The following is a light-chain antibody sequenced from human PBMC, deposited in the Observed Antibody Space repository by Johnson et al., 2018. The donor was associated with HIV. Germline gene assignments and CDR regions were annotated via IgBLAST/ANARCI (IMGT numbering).Light chain of an antibody. Sequence: SVLTQPPSVSAAPGQKVTISCSGSSSNIGNNDVSWYQHLPGTAPKLLIYESNKRPSGIPDRFSASKSGTSATLGITGLQTEDEADYYCGTWDSSLSGGLYVFGTGTRVTVL. CDR3: GTWDSSLSGGLYV. V-gene: IGLV1-51*02. J-gene: IGLJ1*01. CDR1: SSNIGNND. CDR2: ESN.